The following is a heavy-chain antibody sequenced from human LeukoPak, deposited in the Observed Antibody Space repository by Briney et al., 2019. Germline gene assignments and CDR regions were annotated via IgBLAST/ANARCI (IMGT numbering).Heavy chain of an antibody. CDR1: GFTFSSYW. CDR3: AREDYGSGSHYNPIEYNWFDP. CDR2: IKQDGSEK. D-gene: IGHD3-10*01. Sequence: TGGSLRLSCAASGFTFSSYWMSWVRQAPGKGLEWVANIKQDGSEKYYVDSVKGRFTISRDNAKNSLYLQMNSLRAEDTAVYYCAREDYGSGSHYNPIEYNWFDPWGQGTLVTVSS. J-gene: IGHJ5*02. V-gene: IGHV3-7*01.